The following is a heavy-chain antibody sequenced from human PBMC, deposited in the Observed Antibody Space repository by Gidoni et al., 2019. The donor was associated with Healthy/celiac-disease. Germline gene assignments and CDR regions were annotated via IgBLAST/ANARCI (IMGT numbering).Heavy chain of an antibody. J-gene: IGHJ4*02. CDR3: ARGYHYYDSSGLNDY. D-gene: IGHD3-22*01. CDR2: ISSSSSYI. V-gene: IGHV3-21*01. CDR1: GFTFRSYS. Sequence: EVQLVESGGGLVKPGGSLRLSCAASGFTFRSYSMNWVRQAPGKGLEWVSSISSSSSYIYYADSVKGRFTISRDNAKNSLYLQMNSLRAEDTAVYYCARGYHYYDSSGLNDYWGQGTLVTVSS.